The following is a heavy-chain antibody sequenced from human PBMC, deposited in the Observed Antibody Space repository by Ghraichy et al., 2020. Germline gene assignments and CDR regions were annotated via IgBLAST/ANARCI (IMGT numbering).Heavy chain of an antibody. CDR3: ARHVADSSWYSYYFDY. CDR2: IYYSGST. CDR1: GGSISRSSYY. D-gene: IGHD3-22*01. J-gene: IGHJ4*02. Sequence: SETLSLTCTVSGGSISRSSYYWGWIRQPPGKGLEWIGSIYYSGSTFRNPSLKSRVTISVDTSKNQFSLRLTSVTAADTAVYYCARHVADSSWYSYYFDYWGQGTLVTVS. V-gene: IGHV4-39*01.